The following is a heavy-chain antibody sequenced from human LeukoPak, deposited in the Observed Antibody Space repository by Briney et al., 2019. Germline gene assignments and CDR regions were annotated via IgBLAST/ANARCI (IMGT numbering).Heavy chain of an antibody. J-gene: IGHJ4*02. V-gene: IGHV4-34*01. CDR3: ARGSNTYYYDSSGYYHHSIFDY. D-gene: IGHD3-22*01. CDR1: GGSFSGYY. Sequence: PSETLSLTCAVYGGSFSGYYWSWIRQPPGKGLEWIGEINHSGSTNYNPSPKSRVTISVDTSKNQFSLKLSSVTAADTAVYYCARGSNTYYYDSSGYYHHSIFDYWGQGTLVTVSS. CDR2: INHSGST.